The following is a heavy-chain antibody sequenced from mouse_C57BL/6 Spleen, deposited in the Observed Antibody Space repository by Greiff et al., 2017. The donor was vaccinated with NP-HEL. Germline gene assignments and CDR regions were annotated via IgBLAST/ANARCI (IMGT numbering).Heavy chain of an antibody. CDR2: IWSGGST. CDR3: ARPDGYYEYYAMDY. Sequence: QVQLKESGPGLVQPSQSLSITCTVSGFSLTSYGVHWVRQSPGKGLEWLGVIWSGGSTDDNADFISRLSIIKDNSNGQVFFKMISLQADDTSIYYCARPDGYYEYYAMDYWGQGTSVTVSS. CDR1: GFSLTSYG. J-gene: IGHJ4*01. D-gene: IGHD2-3*01. V-gene: IGHV2-2*01.